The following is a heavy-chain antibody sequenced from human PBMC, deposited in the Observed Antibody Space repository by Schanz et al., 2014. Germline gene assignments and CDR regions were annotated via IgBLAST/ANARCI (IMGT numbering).Heavy chain of an antibody. V-gene: IGHV3-23*01. D-gene: IGHD3-3*01. CDR3: ARVGGTYYDFWSGVPPTVMHDGFDI. CDR1: GFTFSSYL. CDR2: IGGSGGST. Sequence: EVQLLESGGGLVQPGGSLRLSCAVSGFTFSSYLMSWVRQAPGKGLEWVSGIGGSGGSTDYADSVKGRFTISRDNSKNTVHLQMNSLRAEDTAVFYCARVGGTYYDFWSGVPPTVMHDGFDIWGQGTMVTVS. J-gene: IGHJ3*02.